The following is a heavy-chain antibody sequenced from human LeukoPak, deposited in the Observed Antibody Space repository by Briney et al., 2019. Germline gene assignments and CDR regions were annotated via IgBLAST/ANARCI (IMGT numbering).Heavy chain of an antibody. V-gene: IGHV3-74*01. J-gene: IGHJ4*02. CDR3: ARRGEDGFGYRY. CDR1: GSTSSNYW. CDR2: INTDGSDT. Sequence: PGGSLRLSCVVSGSTSSNYWMHWVCQAPGKGLVLVSRINTDGSDTSYVDSVRGRFTVSRDNAKNTLYLQMNSLRSEDTAVYYCARRGEDGFGYRYWGQGTLVTVSS. D-gene: IGHD5-12*01.